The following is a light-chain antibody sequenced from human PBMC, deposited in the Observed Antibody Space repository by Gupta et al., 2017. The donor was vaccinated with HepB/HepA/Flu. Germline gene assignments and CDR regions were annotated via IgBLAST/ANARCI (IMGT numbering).Light chain of an antibody. V-gene: IGKV3-20*01. CDR1: QGVSSSY. Sequence: IVLTQSPGPLSLSLGERATLSCRASQGVSSSYLAWYQQKPGQAPRLLNYGASSSATGIPDRFSGSGSGTDFTLTSSRLEPEDVAEYYCQQYGSSRTFGGGTKVEIK. CDR2: GAS. J-gene: IGKJ4*01. CDR3: QQYGSSRT.